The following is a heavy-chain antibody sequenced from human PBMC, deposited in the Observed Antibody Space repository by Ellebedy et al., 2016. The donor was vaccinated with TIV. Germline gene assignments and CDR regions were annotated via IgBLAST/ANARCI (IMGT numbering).Heavy chain of an antibody. D-gene: IGHD6-19*01. J-gene: IGHJ5*02. CDR1: RYTFRSRG. CDR2: ISVYNGDT. V-gene: IGHV1-18*04. CDR3: ARDLRGQWLPGGGWFDP. Sequence: ASVTVSCKASRYTFRSRGLPWVRQAPGQGLEWIGWISVYNGDTNYSQKLQGRVTMTADTSTNTAHMELRSLRSDDTAVYYCARDLRGQWLPGGGWFDPWGQGTLVTVSS.